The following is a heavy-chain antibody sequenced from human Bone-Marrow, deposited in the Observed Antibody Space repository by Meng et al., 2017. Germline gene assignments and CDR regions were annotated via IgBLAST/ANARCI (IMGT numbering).Heavy chain of an antibody. J-gene: IGHJ4*02. CDR3: ARDLTYIRYFDWLFLSPYFDY. CDR1: GYTFTGYY. Sequence: ASVKVSCKASGYTFTGYYMHWVRQAPGQGLEWMGRINPNSGGTNYAQKFQGRVTMTRDTSISTAYMELSRLRSDDTAVYYCARDLTYIRYFDWLFLSPYFDYWGQGTLVTVFS. CDR2: INPNSGGT. V-gene: IGHV1-2*06. D-gene: IGHD3-9*01.